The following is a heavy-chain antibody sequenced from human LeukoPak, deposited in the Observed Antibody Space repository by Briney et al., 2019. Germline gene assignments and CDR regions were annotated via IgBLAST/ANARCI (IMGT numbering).Heavy chain of an antibody. CDR1: GFTFSSHS. CDR3: ASTGDPHFDY. CDR2: ISSSSSYI. V-gene: IGHV3-21*01. Sequence: GGSLRLSCAASGFTFSSHSMNWVRQAPGRGLEWVSSISSSSSYIYYADSVKGRFTISRDNAKNSLYLQMNSLRAEDTAVYYCASTGDPHFDYWGQGTLVTVSS. J-gene: IGHJ4*02. D-gene: IGHD7-27*01.